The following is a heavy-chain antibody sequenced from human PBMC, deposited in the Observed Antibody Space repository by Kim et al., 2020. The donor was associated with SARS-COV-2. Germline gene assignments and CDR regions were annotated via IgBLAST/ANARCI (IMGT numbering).Heavy chain of an antibody. D-gene: IGHD6-13*01. J-gene: IGHJ5*02. Sequence: SETLSLTCAVYGGSFSGYYWSWIRQPPGKGLEWIGEINHSGSTNYNPSLKSRVTISVDTSKNQFSLKLSSVTAADTAVYYCARGGRGYSSWYYYNIPRADWFDPWGQGTLVTVSS. CDR3: ARGGRGYSSWYYYNIPRADWFDP. CDR2: INHSGST. V-gene: IGHV4-34*01. CDR1: GGSFSGYY.